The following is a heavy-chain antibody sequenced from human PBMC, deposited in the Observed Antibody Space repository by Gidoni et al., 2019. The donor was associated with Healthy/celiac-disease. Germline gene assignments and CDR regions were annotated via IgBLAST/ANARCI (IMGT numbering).Heavy chain of an antibody. CDR2: IYYSGST. Sequence: VQLQESGPGLVKPSQTLSLTCTVSGGSISRGGYYWSWIRQHPGKGLEWIGYIYYSGSTYYNPSLKSRVTISVDTSKNQFSLKLISVTAADTAVYYCARYGSVNMAFEKWGQGTLVTVSS. J-gene: IGHJ4*02. D-gene: IGHD3-10*01. CDR1: GGSISRGGYY. CDR3: ARYGSVNMAFEK. V-gene: IGHV4-31*03.